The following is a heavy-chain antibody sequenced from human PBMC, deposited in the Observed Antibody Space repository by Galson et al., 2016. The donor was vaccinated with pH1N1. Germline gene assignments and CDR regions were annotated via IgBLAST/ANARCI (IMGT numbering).Heavy chain of an antibody. Sequence: QAPGQGPEWMGWITPKTGDTHYIPKFQGRVSMTRDTSITTVYMELNRVTSDDTAVYFCARDQMGSLEFWGQGTPVAVS. CDR3: ARDQMGSLEF. D-gene: IGHD2-8*01. J-gene: IGHJ4*02. CDR2: ITPKTGDT. V-gene: IGHV1-2*02.